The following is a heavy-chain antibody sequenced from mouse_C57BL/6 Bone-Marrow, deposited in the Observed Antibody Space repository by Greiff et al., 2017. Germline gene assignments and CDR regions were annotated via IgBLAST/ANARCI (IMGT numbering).Heavy chain of an antibody. CDR1: GYAFSSSW. V-gene: IGHV1-82*01. J-gene: IGHJ3*01. Sequence: VQLQQSGPELVKPGASVKISCKASGYAFSSSWMNWVKQRPGKGLEWIGRIYPGDGDTNYNGKFKGKATLTADKSSSTAYMQLSSLTSEDSAVYFCASLELRAYWGHGTLVTVSA. CDR3: ASLELRAY. CDR2: IYPGDGDT. D-gene: IGHD1-1*01.